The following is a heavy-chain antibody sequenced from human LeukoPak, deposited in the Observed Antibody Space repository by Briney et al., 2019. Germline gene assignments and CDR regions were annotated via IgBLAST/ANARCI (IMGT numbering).Heavy chain of an antibody. CDR3: ARVGGYSEWLRHRIAP. CDR2: ISYDGSNK. CDR1: GFTFSSYA. V-gene: IGHV3-30-3*01. J-gene: IGHJ5*02. Sequence: GGSLRLSCAASGFTFSSYAMHWVRQAPGKGLEWVAVISYDGSNKYYADSVKGRFTISRDNSKNTLYLQMNSLRAEDTAVYYCARVGGYSEWLRHRIAPGGQETLV. D-gene: IGHD5-12*01.